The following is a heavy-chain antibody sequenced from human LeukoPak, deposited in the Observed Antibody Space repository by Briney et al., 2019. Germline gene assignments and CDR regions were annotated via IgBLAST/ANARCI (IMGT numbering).Heavy chain of an antibody. CDR2: VSYSSSTI. CDR3: ARDAHIVRGVNPLDY. CDR1: GFTFSSYS. V-gene: IGHV3-48*02. J-gene: IGHJ4*02. Sequence: PGGSLRLSCAASGFTFSSYSMNWVRQAPGKGLEWISYVSYSSSTIYYADSVKGRFTISRDNAKSSLYLQMNSLRDEDTAVYYCARDAHIVRGVNPLDYWGQGTLVTVSS. D-gene: IGHD3-10*01.